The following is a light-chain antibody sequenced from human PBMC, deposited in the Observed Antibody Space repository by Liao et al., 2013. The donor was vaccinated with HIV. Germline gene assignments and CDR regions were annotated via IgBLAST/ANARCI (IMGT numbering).Light chain of an antibody. CDR1: KLGDKY. V-gene: IGLV3-25*03. CDR2: QDN. Sequence: SYELTQPPSVSVSPGQTASITCSGDKLGDKYACWYQQKPGQSPVLVIYQDNKRPSGIPERFSGSSSGTTVTLTISGVQAEDEADYYCQSADSSGTYQGAVFGGGTQLTVL. CDR3: QSADSSGTYQGAV. J-gene: IGLJ7*01.